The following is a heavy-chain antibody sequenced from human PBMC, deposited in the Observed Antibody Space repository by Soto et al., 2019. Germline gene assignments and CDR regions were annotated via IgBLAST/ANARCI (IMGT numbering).Heavy chain of an antibody. D-gene: IGHD3-3*01. CDR3: ATQTISYAWDV. CDR2: IGRDGAT. J-gene: IGHJ6*02. Sequence: QVQLQESGPGLVKPSEPLSLTCAVSGDCPYCWSWVRQPPGKGLEWIMEIGRDGATNYNPSLKSQVSLSVDRSRTQFSLPLNSVTAADTALYYCATQTISYAWDVWGQGTTVTVSS. CDR1: GDCPYC. V-gene: IGHV4-4*02.